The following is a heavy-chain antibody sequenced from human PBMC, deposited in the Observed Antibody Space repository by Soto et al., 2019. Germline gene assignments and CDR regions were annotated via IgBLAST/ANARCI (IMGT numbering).Heavy chain of an antibody. J-gene: IGHJ6*02. V-gene: IGHV3-15*07. CDR1: GFTFSNAW. Sequence: GGSLRLSCAASGFTFSNAWMNWVRQAPGKGLEWVGRIKSKTDGGTTDYAAPVKGRFTISRDDSKNTLYLQMNSLKTEDTAVYYCTTDSPSYDFWSGHYYYYGMDVWGQGTTVTVSS. CDR2: IKSKTDGGTT. D-gene: IGHD3-3*01. CDR3: TTDSPSYDFWSGHYYYYGMDV.